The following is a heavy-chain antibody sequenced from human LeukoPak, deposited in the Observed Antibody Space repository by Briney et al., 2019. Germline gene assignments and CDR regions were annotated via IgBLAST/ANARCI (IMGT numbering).Heavy chain of an antibody. CDR3: ARLYYDILTGCYGFDI. Sequence: TPSQTLSLTCTVDGRSITSRCYYCGWLRQPPWKGLEWIGSIHNSGSTYSNPALKRLVTITVDTSKNQFSLKLSSVTAADTAVYYCARLYYDILTGCYGFDIWGQGTMVTVSS. J-gene: IGHJ3*02. V-gene: IGHV4-39*01. CDR2: IHNSGST. CDR1: GRSITSRCYY. D-gene: IGHD3-9*01.